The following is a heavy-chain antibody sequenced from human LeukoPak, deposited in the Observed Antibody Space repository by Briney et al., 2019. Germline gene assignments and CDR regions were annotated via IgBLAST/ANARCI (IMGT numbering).Heavy chain of an antibody. V-gene: IGHV3-74*01. CDR1: GFTFSGYW. CDR2: ITGDGTST. J-gene: IGHJ4*02. CDR3: VRDSSVSRLDY. Sequence: AGSLRLSCVGSGFTFSGYWMHWVRQAPGKGLVWLSRITGDGTSTSYADSVKGRFTISRDNAKNTLYLQMNSLRAEDTAVYYCVRDSSVSRLDYWGQGTLVTVSS. D-gene: IGHD4-17*01.